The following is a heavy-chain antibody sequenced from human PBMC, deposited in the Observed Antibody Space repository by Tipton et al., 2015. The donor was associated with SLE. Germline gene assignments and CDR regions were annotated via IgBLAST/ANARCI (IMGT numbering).Heavy chain of an antibody. Sequence: TLSLTCTVSDGSISSNNHYWGWIRQPPGKGLEWIGSVFYSGSTFYNPSLKSRVTIFVDTSKNQFSLKLSSVTATDTAMYYCARPPQYWGSFDMWGQGTVVTVSS. CDR2: VFYSGST. J-gene: IGHJ3*02. D-gene: IGHD7-27*01. V-gene: IGHV4-39*01. CDR3: ARPPQYWGSFDM. CDR1: DGSISSNNHY.